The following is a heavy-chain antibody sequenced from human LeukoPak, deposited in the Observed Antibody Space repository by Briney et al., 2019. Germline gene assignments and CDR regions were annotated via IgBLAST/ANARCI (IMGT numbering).Heavy chain of an antibody. J-gene: IGHJ4*02. Sequence: SVKVSCKASGGTFSSYDISWVRQAPGQGLEWMGGIIPMFGTANHAQKFQGRVTISADKSTSTAYMELSSLRSEDTAVYYCASGRTDIVVVPATLRNYFFDYWGQGTLVTVSS. CDR2: IIPMFGTA. CDR1: GGTFSSYD. V-gene: IGHV1-69*06. CDR3: ASGRTDIVVVPATLRNYFFDY. D-gene: IGHD2-2*01.